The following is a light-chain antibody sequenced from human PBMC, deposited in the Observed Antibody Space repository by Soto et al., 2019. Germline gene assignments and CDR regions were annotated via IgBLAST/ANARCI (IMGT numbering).Light chain of an antibody. Sequence: DIQMTKSPSSLSASXGDRVTITCRASQTINIYLNWYQQKPGKAPELLIYTTSRLHSGVPSRFTGSGSGTDFTLTIASLQPEDFTTYFCQQSYSTPYTFGQGTKVDIK. CDR1: QTINIY. V-gene: IGKV1-39*01. CDR2: TTS. CDR3: QQSYSTPYT. J-gene: IGKJ2*01.